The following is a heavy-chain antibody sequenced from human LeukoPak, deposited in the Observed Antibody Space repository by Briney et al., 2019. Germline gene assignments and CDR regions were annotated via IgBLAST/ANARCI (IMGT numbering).Heavy chain of an antibody. V-gene: IGHV3-21*01. CDR3: SRDPTYYLRYGYFDY. D-gene: IGHD1-26*01. CDR1: GFTLSSSA. J-gene: IGHJ4*02. Sequence: AGSLRLSCAASGFTLSSSAMNWVRQAPGKGLEWVSSINSVGSHIYYAGSVKGRFTISRDNTKNSLYLQMNSLRAEDTAVYYCSRDPTYYLRYGYFDYWGQGALVTVSS. CDR2: INSVGSHI.